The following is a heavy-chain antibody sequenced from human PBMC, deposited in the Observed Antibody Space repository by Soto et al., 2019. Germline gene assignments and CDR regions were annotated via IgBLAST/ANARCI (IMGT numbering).Heavy chain of an antibody. Sequence: QVQLQQWGAGLLKPSETLSLTCAVYGGSFSGHYWSWIRQPPGKGLAWIGEINDGGTTNYNPSLKSRVIISVDTSKNQFSLKLRSVTAADTAVYYCARGVPGYSSSWYAYWGQGTLVTVSS. D-gene: IGHD6-13*01. J-gene: IGHJ4*02. CDR3: ARGVPGYSSSWYAY. CDR2: INDGGTT. CDR1: GGSFSGHY. V-gene: IGHV4-34*01.